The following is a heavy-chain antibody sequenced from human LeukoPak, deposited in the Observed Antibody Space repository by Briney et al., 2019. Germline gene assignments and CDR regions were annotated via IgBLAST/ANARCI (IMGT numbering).Heavy chain of an antibody. Sequence: KSSETLSLTCSVSGGSISGYYWSWIRQPPGKGLEWIGYIYYSGSTNYSPSLKSRITISVDTSKNQFSLRVSSVTAADTAVYYCARAPRPSGSILYFDYWGQGTLVTVSS. V-gene: IGHV4-59*01. J-gene: IGHJ4*02. CDR1: GGSISGYY. CDR2: IYYSGST. CDR3: ARAPRPSGSILYFDY. D-gene: IGHD1-26*01.